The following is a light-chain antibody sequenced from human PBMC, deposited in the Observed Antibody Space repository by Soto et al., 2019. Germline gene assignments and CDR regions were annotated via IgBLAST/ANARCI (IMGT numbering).Light chain of an antibody. CDR3: CAFTSAGTWV. CDR1: SSDVGSHPL. CDR2: EDT. J-gene: IGLJ3*02. V-gene: IGLV2-23*01. Sequence: QSVLTQPASVSGSPGQSITISCAGTSSDVGSHPLVSWYQQHPSKAPKLMISEDTKRPSGVSSRFSGSKSGNMASLTISGLQAEDEGDYYCCAFTSAGTWVFGGGTKLTVL.